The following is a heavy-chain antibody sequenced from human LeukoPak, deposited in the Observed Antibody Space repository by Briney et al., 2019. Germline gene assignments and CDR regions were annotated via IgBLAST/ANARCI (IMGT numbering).Heavy chain of an antibody. J-gene: IGHJ4*02. Sequence: SETLSLTCTVSGGSINSYYWSWIRQPPGKGLEWIGYIYSSGSTKYNPSLKSRVTISVDTSKNQFSLKVSSVTAADTAMYFCTRVTVHGSSDYWGQGTLVTVSS. D-gene: IGHD1-1*01. CDR1: GGSINSYY. CDR2: IYSSGST. V-gene: IGHV4-59*01. CDR3: TRVTVHGSSDY.